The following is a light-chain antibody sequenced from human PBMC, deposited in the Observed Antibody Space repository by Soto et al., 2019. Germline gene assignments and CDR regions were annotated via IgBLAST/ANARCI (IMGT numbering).Light chain of an antibody. J-gene: IGKJ2*01. CDR1: QSVSSN. V-gene: IGKV3-15*01. Sequence: EIVMTQSPATLSVSPGERATLSCRASQSVSSNLAWYQQKHGQAPRLLIYGASTRATGIPARFSGSGSGTEFTLTISSLQSEDFAVYYCQQSNNWPPTFGQGTKLEIK. CDR3: QQSNNWPPT. CDR2: GAS.